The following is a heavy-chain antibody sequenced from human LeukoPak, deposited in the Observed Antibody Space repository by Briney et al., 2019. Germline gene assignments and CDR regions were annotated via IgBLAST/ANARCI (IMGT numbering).Heavy chain of an antibody. CDR2: INPNSGGT. CDR1: GYTFTGYY. Sequence: ASVKVSCKASGYTFTGYYMHWVRQAPGQGLEWMGWINPNSGGTNYAQKFQGRVTMTRDTSISTACMELSRLRSDDTAVYYCARGSPLEWLFPAFGWFDPWGQGTLVTVSS. D-gene: IGHD3-3*01. V-gene: IGHV1-2*02. J-gene: IGHJ5*02. CDR3: ARGSPLEWLFPAFGWFDP.